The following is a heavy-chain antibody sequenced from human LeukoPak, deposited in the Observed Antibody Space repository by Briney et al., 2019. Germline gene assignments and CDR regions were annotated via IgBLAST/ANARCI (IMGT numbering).Heavy chain of an antibody. J-gene: IGHJ5*02. CDR1: GFTFNSYA. D-gene: IGHD4-11*01. V-gene: IGHV3-23*01. CDR2: ISGSGGST. Sequence: PGGSLRLSCAASGFTFNSYAMSWVRQAPGKGLEWVSAISGSGGSTYYADSVKGRFTISRDNSKNTLYLQMNSLRAEDTAVYYCAKGRTYSNYYWFDPWGQGTLVTVSA. CDR3: AKGRTYSNYYWFDP.